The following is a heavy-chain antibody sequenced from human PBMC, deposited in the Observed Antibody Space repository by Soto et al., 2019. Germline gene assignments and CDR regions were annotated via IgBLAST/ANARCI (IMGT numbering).Heavy chain of an antibody. CDR1: GFTFSIYG. J-gene: IGHJ4*02. D-gene: IGHD5-12*01. CDR2: ISYDGGNT. V-gene: IGHV3-30*18. CDR3: AKDRYSGYASPHQFDY. Sequence: GGSLRLSCAASGFTFSIYGMHWVRQAPGKGLEWVAVISYDGGNTYYADSVKGRFTISRDNSKNTLYLHMNSLRAEDSAVVYCAKDRYSGYASPHQFDYWGQGTLVTVSS.